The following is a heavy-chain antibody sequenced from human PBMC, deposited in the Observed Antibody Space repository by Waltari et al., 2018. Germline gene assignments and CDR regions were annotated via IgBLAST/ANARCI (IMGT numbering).Heavy chain of an antibody. Sequence: QVQLQQWGAGLLKPSETLSLTCAVYGGSFSGYYWSWIRQPPGKGLEWIGEINHSGCTNHNPPLKNRVTISVDTSKKQFSRKLSSVTAADTAVYYCATVKTTVTTGGAFDIWGQGTMVTVSS. D-gene: IGHD4-17*01. CDR3: ATVKTTVTTGGAFDI. V-gene: IGHV4-34*01. CDR1: GGSFSGYY. J-gene: IGHJ3*02. CDR2: INHSGCT.